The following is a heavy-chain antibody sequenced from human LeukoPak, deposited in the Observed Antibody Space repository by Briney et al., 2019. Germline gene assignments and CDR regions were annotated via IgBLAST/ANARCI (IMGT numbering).Heavy chain of an antibody. CDR2: ISYDGSNT. D-gene: IGHD3-9*01. CDR1: AGTVPSEG. V-gene: IGHV3-30*18. Sequence: GRTLKGYDAASAGTVPSEGRECIRPTPYNWPKSEAVISYDGSNTYYADSVKDRFTISRDNSKNTLYLQMISLRAEDTAVYYCANVPLRYFDWLPFDYWGQGTLVTVSS. CDR3: ANVPLRYFDWLPFDY. J-gene: IGHJ4*02.